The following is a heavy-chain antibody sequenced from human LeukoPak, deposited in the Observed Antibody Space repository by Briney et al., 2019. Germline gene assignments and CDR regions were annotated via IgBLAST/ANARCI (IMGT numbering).Heavy chain of an antibody. CDR1: GSTFSRYA. V-gene: IGHV3-30*04. Sequence: GGSLRLSCAASGSTFSRYAMHWVRQAPGKGLEWVAVISYNGNNKNYAASVKGRFTISRDNSKNTLYLQMNSLRAEDTAVYYCAGGSGYYPYWGQGTLVTVSS. CDR3: AGGSGYYPY. J-gene: IGHJ4*02. CDR2: ISYNGNNK. D-gene: IGHD3-22*01.